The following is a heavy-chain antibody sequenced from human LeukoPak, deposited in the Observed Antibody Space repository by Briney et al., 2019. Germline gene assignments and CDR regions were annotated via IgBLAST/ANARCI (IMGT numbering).Heavy chain of an antibody. D-gene: IGHD6-19*01. CDR1: GYTFTSYG. CDR2: INVYNGNT. V-gene: IGHV1-18*01. CDR3: ARAVSFSGSAVTGGAH. Sequence: ASVKVSCKASGYTFTSYGISWVRQAPGQGLEWIGWINVYNGNTIYAQKLQGRVTMTTDTSTSTAYMELRSLQSDDTAVYYCARAVSFSGSAVTGGAHWGQGTLVTVSS. J-gene: IGHJ4*02.